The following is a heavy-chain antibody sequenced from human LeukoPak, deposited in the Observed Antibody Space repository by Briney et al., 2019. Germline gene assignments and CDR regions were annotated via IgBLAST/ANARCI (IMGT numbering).Heavy chain of an antibody. CDR3: AVHYYDSSGAGYYFDY. CDR1: TFSSYA. Sequence: TFSSYAMSWVRQPPGKGLEWIGSIYYSGSTYYNPSLKSRVTISVDTSKNQFSLKLSSVTAADTAVYYCAVHYYDSSGAGYYFDYWGQGTLVTVSS. CDR2: IYYSGST. D-gene: IGHD3-22*01. V-gene: IGHV4-39*07. J-gene: IGHJ4*02.